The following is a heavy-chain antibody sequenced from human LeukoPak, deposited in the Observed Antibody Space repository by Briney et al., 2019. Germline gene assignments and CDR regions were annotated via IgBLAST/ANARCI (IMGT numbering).Heavy chain of an antibody. CDR3: ARSSSGSYYYYMDV. D-gene: IGHD3-10*01. J-gene: IGHJ6*03. CDR1: GFTFSSYA. CDR2: ISSDGGST. V-gene: IGHV3-64*01. Sequence: PGVPLRLSCAASGFTFSSYAMHWARQAPGKGLEYVSAISSDGGSTYYANSVKGRFTISRDNSKNTLYLQMGSLRAEDMAVYYCARSSSGSYYYYMDVWGKGTTVTVSS.